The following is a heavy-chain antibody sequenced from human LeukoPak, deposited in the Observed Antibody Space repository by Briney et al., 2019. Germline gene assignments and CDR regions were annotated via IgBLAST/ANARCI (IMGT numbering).Heavy chain of an antibody. CDR2: ISSTTSYK. Sequence: GGSLRLSCAASGFTFSSYSMNWVRQAPGKGLEWVSFISSTTSYKYYADSVKGRFTISRDNAKNSLYLQMNSLRAEDTAVYYCARVHSGTKYYFDYWGQGTLVTVSS. CDR3: ARVHSGTKYYFDY. CDR1: GFTFSSYS. J-gene: IGHJ4*02. V-gene: IGHV3-21*01. D-gene: IGHD1-1*01.